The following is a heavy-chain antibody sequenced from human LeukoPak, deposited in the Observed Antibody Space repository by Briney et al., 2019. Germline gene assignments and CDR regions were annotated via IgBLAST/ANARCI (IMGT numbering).Heavy chain of an antibody. V-gene: IGHV4-59*08. CDR1: GGYISSYY. Sequence: PSETLSLTCTVSGGYISSYYWSWIRPPPGKGLEWFGYIYPSGSTHYNPSLKSRVTISVDTSKNQFSLKLSSVTAADTAVYYCARQRYCSSTSCFGGWFDPWGQGTLVTVSS. CDR2: IYPSGST. J-gene: IGHJ5*02. CDR3: ARQRYCSSTSCFGGWFDP. D-gene: IGHD2-2*01.